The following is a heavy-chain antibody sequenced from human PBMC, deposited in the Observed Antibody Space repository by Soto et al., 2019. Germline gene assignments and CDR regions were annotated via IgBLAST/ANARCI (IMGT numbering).Heavy chain of an antibody. V-gene: IGHV3-48*04. CDR2: ISSSGSTI. D-gene: IGHD2-2*01. Sequence: SLRLSCAASGFTFSSYSMNWVRQAPGKGLEWVSYISSSGSTIYYADSVKGRFTISRDNAKNSLYLQMNSLRAEDTAVYYCARVDPPAKSWGQGTLVTGSS. CDR3: ARVDPPAKS. J-gene: IGHJ5*02. CDR1: GFTFSSYS.